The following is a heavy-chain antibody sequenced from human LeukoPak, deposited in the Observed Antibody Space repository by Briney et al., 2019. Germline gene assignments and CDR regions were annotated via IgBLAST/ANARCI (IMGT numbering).Heavy chain of an antibody. V-gene: IGHV4-61*01. CDR2: IYYSGST. Sequence: SETLSLTCSVSGGSINSGPYFWSWIRQPPGKGLEWIGYIYYSGSTNYNPSLKSRVTISVDTSKNQFSLKLSSVTAADTAVYYCARLGSYSSSWYFSRDPRFDYWGQGTLVTVSS. CDR3: ARLGSYSSSWYFSRDPRFDY. J-gene: IGHJ4*02. D-gene: IGHD6-13*01. CDR1: GGSINSGPYF.